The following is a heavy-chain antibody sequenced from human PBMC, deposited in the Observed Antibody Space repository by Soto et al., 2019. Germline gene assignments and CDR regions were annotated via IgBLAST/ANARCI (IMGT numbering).Heavy chain of an antibody. CDR2: INDSGST. CDR3: ARGPASPYYAFWSGSCHGFDY. CDR1: GASISSGGSY. Sequence: SETLSLTCTVSGASISSGGSYWSWIRQSPDKGLEWLGYINDSGSTYYRPSLKSRLLISIDTSRNQFSLRLRTMTAADAAVYYCARGPASPYYAFWSGSCHGFDYWRQLHPVPVCS. D-gene: IGHD3-3*01. J-gene: IGHJ4*02. V-gene: IGHV4-30-4*01.